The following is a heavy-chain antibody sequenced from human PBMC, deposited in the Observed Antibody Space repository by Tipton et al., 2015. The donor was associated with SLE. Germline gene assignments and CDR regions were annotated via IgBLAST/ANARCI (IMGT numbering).Heavy chain of an antibody. Sequence: QLVQSGAEVKKPGSSVKVSCKTSGDLFNTYAISWVRLAPGQGLEWMGGSIPIYGATNYAQKFEGRVTITTDEVTRTVYMELRNLRSEDTAVYFCATAPQGGYSHGSDHYYYYMDVWGKGTMVTVSS. CDR3: ATAPQGGYSHGSDHYYYYMDV. D-gene: IGHD5-18*01. V-gene: IGHV1-69*19. CDR1: GDLFNTYA. J-gene: IGHJ6*03. CDR2: SIPIYGAT.